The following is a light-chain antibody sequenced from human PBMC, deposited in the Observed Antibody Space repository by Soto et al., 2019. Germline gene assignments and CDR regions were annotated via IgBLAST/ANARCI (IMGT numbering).Light chain of an antibody. Sequence: ETVLTQSPGTLSLSPGESATLSCRASQSVSSSQVAWYQQKPGQAPRLLIYGASSRAPGIPDRFSGVGSETDFTLTISRLEPEDSAVYYCQQYDKAPHTFGQGTKLEIK. CDR1: QSVSSSQ. CDR2: GAS. J-gene: IGKJ2*01. CDR3: QQYDKAPHT. V-gene: IGKV3-20*01.